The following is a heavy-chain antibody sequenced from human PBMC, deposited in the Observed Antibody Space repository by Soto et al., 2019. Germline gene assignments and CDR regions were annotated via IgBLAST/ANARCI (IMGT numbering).Heavy chain of an antibody. D-gene: IGHD3-22*01. CDR3: ARDVRHGYMG. CDR2: TKEDGSEE. CDR1: GFTFSSYW. J-gene: IGHJ4*02. Sequence: GGSLILSCAASGFTFSSYWTGWVRQAPGKGLEWVANTKEDGSEEYYVDSVKGRFTISRDNAKDSLYLQMNSLSAEDTAVYYCARDVRHGYMGWGQGTLVTVSS. V-gene: IGHV3-7*01.